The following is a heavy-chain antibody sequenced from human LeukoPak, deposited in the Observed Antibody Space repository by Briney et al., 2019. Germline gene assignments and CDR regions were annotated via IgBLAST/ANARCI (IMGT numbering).Heavy chain of an antibody. CDR2: IYYSGST. CDR1: GGSISSSCWC. Sequence: SETLSLTCTVSGGSISSSCWCWGRIPQPPGKGLEWIGNIYYSGSTYYNPSLKSRVTISVDTSKNQFSLKLSSVTAADTAVYYCARNPSEWLLDSGFDYWGQGTLVTVSS. V-gene: IGHV4-39*01. D-gene: IGHD5-12*01. J-gene: IGHJ4*02. CDR3: ARNPSEWLLDSGFDY.